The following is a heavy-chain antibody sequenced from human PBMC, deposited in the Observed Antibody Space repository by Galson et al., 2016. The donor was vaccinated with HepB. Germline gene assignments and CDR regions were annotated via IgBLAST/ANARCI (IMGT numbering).Heavy chain of an antibody. CDR2: IYHSGRT. D-gene: IGHD4-23*01. J-gene: IGHJ4*02. CDR3: AVVYGGNSAFDS. Sequence: SETLSLTCAVSGGSISSRNWWNWVRQPPGKGLEWIGEIYHSGRTNYSPSLRSRVTMSVDKSKNQFSLRLNSVTAADTAVYYCAVVYGGNSAFDSWGQGTLATVSS. CDR1: GGSISSRNW. V-gene: IGHV4-4*02.